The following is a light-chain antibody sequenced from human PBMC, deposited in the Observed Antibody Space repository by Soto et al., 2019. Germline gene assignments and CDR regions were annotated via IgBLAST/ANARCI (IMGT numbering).Light chain of an antibody. V-gene: IGKV3-20*01. CDR2: DAS. CDR1: QLVSSSY. Sequence: EIVLTQSPGTLSLSPGERATLSCRASQLVSSSYLAWYQQNPGQAPRLLIYDASSRATGIPDRFSGSGSGTDFTLSISRLEPEDFAVYYCQQYGSTPLTCGGGTKLEIK. J-gene: IGKJ4*01. CDR3: QQYGSTPLT.